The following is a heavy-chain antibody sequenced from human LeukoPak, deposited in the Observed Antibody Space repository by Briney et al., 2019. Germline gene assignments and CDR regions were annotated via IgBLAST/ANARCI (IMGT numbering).Heavy chain of an antibody. CDR1: GYTFTSYD. D-gene: IGHD2/OR15-2a*01. V-gene: IGHV1-8*02. Sequence: ASVKVSCKASGYTFTSYDINWVRQATGQGLEWKGWMNPNSGNTGYAQKLQGRVTMTTDTSTSTAYMELRSLRSDDTAVYYCAGVGGGLELLPMQPFDYWGQGTLVTVSS. CDR3: AGVGGGLELLPMQPFDY. J-gene: IGHJ4*02. CDR2: MNPNSGNT.